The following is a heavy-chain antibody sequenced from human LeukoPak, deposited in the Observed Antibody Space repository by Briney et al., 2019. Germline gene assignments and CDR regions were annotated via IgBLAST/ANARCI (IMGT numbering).Heavy chain of an antibody. CDR2: MYYSGST. J-gene: IGHJ4*02. CDR3: ASSYPWTSPAYFDY. V-gene: IGHV4-39*01. D-gene: IGHD5-18*01. CDR1: GGSISNSSYY. Sequence: SETLSLTCTVSGGSISNSSYYWGWIRQPPGKGLEWIGSMYYSGSTYYNPSLKSRATISVDTSKNQFSLKLSSVTAADTAVYYCASSYPWTSPAYFDYWGQGTLVTVSS.